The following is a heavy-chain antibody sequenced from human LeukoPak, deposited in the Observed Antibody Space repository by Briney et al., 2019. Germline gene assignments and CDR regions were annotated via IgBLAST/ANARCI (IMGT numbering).Heavy chain of an antibody. J-gene: IGHJ4*02. CDR3: ARVAFWSGYYTHFDY. D-gene: IGHD3-3*01. CDR2: IYSTGST. CDR1: GGSISGYY. V-gene: IGHV4-4*07. Sequence: SETLSLTCTVSGGSISGYYWSWIRQPAGKALEWIGRIYSTGSTHYNPSLKSRVTMSVDTSKNQFSLKLSSVTAADAAVYYCARVAFWSGYYTHFDYWGQGTLVTVSS.